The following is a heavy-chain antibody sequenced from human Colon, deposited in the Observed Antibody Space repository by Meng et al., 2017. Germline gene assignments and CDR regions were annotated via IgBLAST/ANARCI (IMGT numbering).Heavy chain of an antibody. J-gene: IGHJ5*02. V-gene: IGHV4-61*01. D-gene: IGHD2-21*02. CDR2: ISYKGNT. Sequence: QVSGPGLGRPSDTLSLTLTVSGGSVRSGNSHWSWIRQSPGKGLEWIGSISYKGNTTYNPSLKSRVTVSIDTSNNQFSLQLNSVTAADTAVYYCARVLHRIVVVTAPPYISSDPWGQGTLVTVSS. CDR1: GGSVRSGNSH. CDR3: ARVLHRIVVVTAPPYISSDP.